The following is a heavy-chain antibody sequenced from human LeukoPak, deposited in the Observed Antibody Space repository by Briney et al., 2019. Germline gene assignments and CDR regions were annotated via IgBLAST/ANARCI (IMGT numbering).Heavy chain of an antibody. V-gene: IGHV1-46*01. CDR2: INPSGGST. D-gene: IGHD4-11*01. Sequence: GASVKVSCKASGYTFTSYYMHWVRQAPGQGLEWMGIINPSGGSTSYAQKFQGRVTMTRGTSTSTVYMELSSLRSEDTAVYYCAREAYGSNDNNWFDPWGQGTLVTVSS. CDR1: GYTFTSYY. CDR3: AREAYGSNDNNWFDP. J-gene: IGHJ5*02.